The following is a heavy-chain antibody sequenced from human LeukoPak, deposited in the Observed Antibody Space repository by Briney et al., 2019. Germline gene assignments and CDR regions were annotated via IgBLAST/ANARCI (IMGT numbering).Heavy chain of an antibody. CDR2: INPSGGST. V-gene: IGHV1-46*01. D-gene: IGHD1-20*01. CDR1: GYTFTTYY. CDR3: ARTYNWNDGYFDY. Sequence: ASVKVSFKASGYTFTTYYMHWVRQAPGQGLEWMRIINPSGGSTSYAQKFQGRVTMTRDTSTSTVYMKLSSLRSEDTAVYYCARTYNWNDGYFDYWGQGTLVTVSS. J-gene: IGHJ4*02.